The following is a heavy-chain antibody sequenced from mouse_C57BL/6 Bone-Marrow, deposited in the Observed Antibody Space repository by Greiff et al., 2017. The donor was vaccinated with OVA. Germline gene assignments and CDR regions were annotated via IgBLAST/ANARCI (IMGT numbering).Heavy chain of an antibody. V-gene: IGHV5-4*03. CDR2: ISDGGSYT. J-gene: IGHJ2*01. CDR1: GFTFSSYA. Sequence: EVKVVESGGGLVKPGGSLKLSCAASGFTFSSYAMSWVRQTPEKRLEWVATISDGGSYTYYPDNVKGRFTISRDNAKNNLYLQMSHLKSEDTAMYYCARYLGFDYWGQGTTLTVSS. D-gene: IGHD4-1*01. CDR3: ARYLGFDY.